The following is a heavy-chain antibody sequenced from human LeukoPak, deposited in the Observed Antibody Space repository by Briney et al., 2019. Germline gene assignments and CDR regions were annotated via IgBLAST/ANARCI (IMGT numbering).Heavy chain of an antibody. CDR1: GASTDRRVSTNSYY. CDR3: ASNSSGSALDY. CDR2: IYNIGSV. D-gene: IGHD3-22*01. J-gene: IGHJ4*02. V-gene: IGHV4-61*05. Sequence: SETLSLTCTVSGASTDRRVSTNSYYWSWIRQFPGKGLEWIGNIYNIGSVTYKPSLRSRVTMSIDMSKKQLSLRLTSVTAADTAVYFCASNSSGSALDYWGQGILVTVSS.